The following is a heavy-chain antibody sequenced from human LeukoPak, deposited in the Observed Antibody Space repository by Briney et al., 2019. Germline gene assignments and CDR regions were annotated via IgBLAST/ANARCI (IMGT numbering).Heavy chain of an antibody. J-gene: IGHJ4*02. D-gene: IGHD3-22*01. CDR3: ARPSLYYYEMGRGFDY. CDR2: IIPTFGTA. Sequence: SVKVSCKASGYTFTSYYIHWVRQAPGQGLEWMGGIIPTFGTANYAQKFQGRVTITADESTSTAYMELSSLRSEDTAVYYCARPSLYYYEMGRGFDYWGQGTLVTVSS. CDR1: GYTFTSYY. V-gene: IGHV1-69*13.